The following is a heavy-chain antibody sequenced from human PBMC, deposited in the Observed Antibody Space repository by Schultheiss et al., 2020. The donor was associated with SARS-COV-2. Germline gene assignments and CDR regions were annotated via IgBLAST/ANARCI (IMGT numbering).Heavy chain of an antibody. CDR1: GYTFTSQG. Sequence: ASVKVSCKASGYTFTSQGISWVRQAPGQGLEWMGWVTAYNSKTNYAQKFQGRVTMTEDTSTDIAYMEVSSLRSEDTAVYYCATWEERSGSYLGQSEGDYWGQGTLVTVSS. J-gene: IGHJ4*02. V-gene: IGHV1-18*01. CDR2: VTAYNSKT. D-gene: IGHD1-26*01. CDR3: ATWEERSGSYLGQSEGDY.